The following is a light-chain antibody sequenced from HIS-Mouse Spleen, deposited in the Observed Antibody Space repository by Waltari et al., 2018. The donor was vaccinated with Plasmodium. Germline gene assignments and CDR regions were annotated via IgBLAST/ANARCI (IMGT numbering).Light chain of an antibody. J-gene: IGLJ3*02. CDR2: EDS. V-gene: IGLV3-10*01. CDR3: YSTDSSGNHRV. Sequence: SYELTQPPSVSVSPGQPDSITCSGDACPNKYPYWYQQKSGQAPGLVIYEDSKRPSGIPERFSGSSSGTMATLTISGAQVEDEADYYCYSTDSSGNHRVFGGGTKLTVL. CDR1: ACPNKY.